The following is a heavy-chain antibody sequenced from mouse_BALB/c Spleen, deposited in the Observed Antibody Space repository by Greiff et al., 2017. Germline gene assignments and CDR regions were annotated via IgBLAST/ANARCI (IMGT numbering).Heavy chain of an antibody. V-gene: IGHV3-2*02. D-gene: IGHD2-1*01. CDR1: GYSITSDYA. CDR2: ISYSGST. Sequence: EVKLVESGPGLVKPSQSLSLTCTVTGYSITSDYARNWIRQFPGNKLEWMGYISYSGSTSYTPSLKSRISITRDTSKNQFFLQLNSVTTEDTATYYCAYGNYDGGDFDYWGQGTTLTVSS. J-gene: IGHJ2*01. CDR3: AYGNYDGGDFDY.